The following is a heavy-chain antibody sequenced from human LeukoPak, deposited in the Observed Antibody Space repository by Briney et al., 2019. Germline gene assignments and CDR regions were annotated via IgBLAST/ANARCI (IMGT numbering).Heavy chain of an antibody. D-gene: IGHD1-26*01. CDR2: INPNSGGT. CDR3: ARDLVGATNEVDY. V-gene: IGHV1-2*06. CDR1: GYTFTGYY. J-gene: IGHJ4*02. Sequence: GASVKVSCKASGYTFTGYYMHWVRQATGQGLEWMGRINPNSGGTNYAQKFQGRVTMTRDTSISTAYMELSRLRSDDTAVYYCARDLVGATNEVDYWGQGTLVTVSS.